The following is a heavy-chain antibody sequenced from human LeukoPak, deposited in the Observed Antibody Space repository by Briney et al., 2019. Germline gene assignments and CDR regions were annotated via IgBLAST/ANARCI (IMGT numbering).Heavy chain of an antibody. CDR2: IYLGDSDT. Sequence: GESLKISCKGSGYSFATYWIGWVRQMPGKGLECMGIIYLGDSDTRYSPSFQGQVTISADKSISTAYLQWSSLKASDTAMYYCARLGDLQLTAMAPRGYFDYWGQGTLVTVSS. CDR3: ARLGDLQLTAMAPRGYFDY. V-gene: IGHV5-51*01. J-gene: IGHJ4*02. D-gene: IGHD5-18*01. CDR1: GYSFATYW.